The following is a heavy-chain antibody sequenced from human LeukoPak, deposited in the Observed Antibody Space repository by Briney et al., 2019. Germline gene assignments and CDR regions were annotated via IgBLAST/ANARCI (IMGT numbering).Heavy chain of an antibody. V-gene: IGHV4-59*01. CDR2: IYYNGST. J-gene: IGHJ4*02. CDR3: ARDPGYSYGLDY. D-gene: IGHD5-18*01. Sequence: KASETLSLTCTVSGGSISSYYWSWIRQPPGKGLEWIGYIYYNGSTNYNPSLKSRVTISVDTSKNQFSLKLSSVTAADTAVYYCARDPGYSYGLDYWGQGTLVTVSS. CDR1: GGSISSYY.